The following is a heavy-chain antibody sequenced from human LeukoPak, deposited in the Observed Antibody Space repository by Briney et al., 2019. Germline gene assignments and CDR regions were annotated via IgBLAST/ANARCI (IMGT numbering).Heavy chain of an antibody. D-gene: IGHD3-10*01. CDR2: ISWNSGSI. CDR1: GFTFSSYW. J-gene: IGHJ4*02. Sequence: PGGSLRLSCAASGFTFSSYWMSWVRQAPGKGLEWVSGISWNSGSIGYADSVKGRFTISRDNAKNSLYLQMNSLRAEDTALYYCAKDKSSYGSGRTHFDYWGQGTLVTVSS. CDR3: AKDKSSYGSGRTHFDY. V-gene: IGHV3-9*01.